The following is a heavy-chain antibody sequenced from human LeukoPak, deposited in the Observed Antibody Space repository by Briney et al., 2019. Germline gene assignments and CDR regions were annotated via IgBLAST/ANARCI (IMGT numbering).Heavy chain of an antibody. D-gene: IGHD3-22*01. CDR3: ARRKRFPMIVVVTPDY. V-gene: IGHV4-34*01. J-gene: IGHJ4*02. Sequence: KASETLSLTCAVYGGSFSGYYWSWIRQPPGKGLEWIGEINHSGSTNYNPSLKSRVTISVDTSKNQFSLKLSSVTAADTAVYYCARRKRFPMIVVVTPDYWGQGTLVTVSS. CDR2: INHSGST. CDR1: GGSFSGYY.